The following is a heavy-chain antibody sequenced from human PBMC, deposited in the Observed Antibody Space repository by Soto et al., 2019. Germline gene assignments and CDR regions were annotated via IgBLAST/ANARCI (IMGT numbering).Heavy chain of an antibody. D-gene: IGHD3-10*01. CDR1: GFSLNTGGVG. V-gene: IGHV2-5*02. J-gene: IGHJ6*02. CDR2: IYWDDDE. Sequence: ITLKESGPTLVKPTQTLTLTCTFSGFSLNTGGVGVGWVRQPRGKAMEWLALIYWDDDERYRPSLRSRLNITNDSINTQVVSTMTNMDPEDTARYYCVRNWRYYGGNYSDGMDAWGQGTTVTVSS. CDR3: VRNWRYYGGNYSDGMDA.